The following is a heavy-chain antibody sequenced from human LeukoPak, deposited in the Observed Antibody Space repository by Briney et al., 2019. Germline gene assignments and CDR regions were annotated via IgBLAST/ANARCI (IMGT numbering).Heavy chain of an antibody. D-gene: IGHD2-2*01. V-gene: IGHV4-59*01. J-gene: IGHJ4*02. CDR1: GGSISSYY. CDR2: IYYSGST. Sequence: PSETLSLTCTVSGGSISSYYWSWIRQPPGQGLEWIGNIYYSGSTNYNPSLKSRVTISVDTSKKQFSLKLTSVTAADTAIYYCATEYCASSSCRFDSWGQGTLVTVSS. CDR3: ATEYCASSSCRFDS.